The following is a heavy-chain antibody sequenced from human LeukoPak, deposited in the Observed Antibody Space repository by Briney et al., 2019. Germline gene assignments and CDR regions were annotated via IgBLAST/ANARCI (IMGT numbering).Heavy chain of an antibody. CDR1: GFTFSSYA. D-gene: IGHD6-13*01. CDR2: ISGSGGST. V-gene: IGHV3-23*01. J-gene: IGHJ4*02. Sequence: PGGSLRLSCAVSGFTFSSYAMSWVRQAPGKGLEWVSAISGSGGSTYYADSVKGRFTISRDNSKSTLYLQMNSLRAENTAVYYCAKRSSSWYVIDYWGQGTLVTVSS. CDR3: AKRSSSWYVIDY.